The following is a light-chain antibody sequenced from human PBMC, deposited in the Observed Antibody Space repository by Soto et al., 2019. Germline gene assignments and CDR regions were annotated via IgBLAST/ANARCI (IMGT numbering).Light chain of an antibody. CDR2: DAS. CDR3: QQRTNWPQLT. V-gene: IGKV3-11*01. CDR1: QSVSRY. J-gene: IGKJ4*01. Sequence: EIVLTQSPATLSLSPGERATLSCRASQSVSRYLAWYQQKPGQAPRLLIHDASSRATGIPARFSGSGSGTDFTLTISSLEPEDFAVYYCQQRTNWPQLTFGGGTKVEI.